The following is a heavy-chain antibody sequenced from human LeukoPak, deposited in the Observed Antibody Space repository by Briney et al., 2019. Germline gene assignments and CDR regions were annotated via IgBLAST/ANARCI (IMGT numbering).Heavy chain of an antibody. CDR3: ARSMSWYWDFDL. Sequence: SETLSLTCTVSGGSISSSSNYCGWIRQPPGKGLQWIGSINYIGNTYYNPSLKSRVTISVDTSKNQFSLNLSSVTAADTAVYYCARSMSWYWDFDLWGRGTLVTVSS. CDR1: GGSISSSSNY. J-gene: IGHJ2*01. CDR2: INYIGNT. D-gene: IGHD2/OR15-2a*01. V-gene: IGHV4-39*01.